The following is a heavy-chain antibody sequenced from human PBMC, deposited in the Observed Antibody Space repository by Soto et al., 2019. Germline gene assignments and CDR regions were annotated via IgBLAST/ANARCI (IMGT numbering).Heavy chain of an antibody. D-gene: IGHD1-7*01. CDR3: ASPPTETTTGDY. CDR2: SRKKTRNYST. Sequence: EVQLVESGGGLVQPGGSLRLSCVASGFTLSDHYIDWVRQAPGKGLEWVGRSRKKTRNYSTYYAASVKGRFTISRDESKNSLYLQMDSLKTEDTALYYCASPPTETTTGDYWGQGMLVTVSS. CDR1: GFTLSDHY. V-gene: IGHV3-72*01. J-gene: IGHJ4*02.